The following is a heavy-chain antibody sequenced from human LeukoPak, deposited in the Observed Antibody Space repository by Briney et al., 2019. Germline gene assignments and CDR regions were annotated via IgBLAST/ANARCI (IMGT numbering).Heavy chain of an antibody. CDR1: GFTFSSSA. J-gene: IGHJ4*02. Sequence: GGSLRLSCAASGFTFSSSAMSWVRQAPGKGLEWVSAISNNGGYTYYADSVQGRFTISRDNSKSTLCLQMNSLRAEDTAVYYCAKSTTVTTRGVTDCWGQGTLVTVSS. D-gene: IGHD4-17*01. CDR3: AKSTTVTTRGVTDC. V-gene: IGHV3-23*01. CDR2: ISNNGGYT.